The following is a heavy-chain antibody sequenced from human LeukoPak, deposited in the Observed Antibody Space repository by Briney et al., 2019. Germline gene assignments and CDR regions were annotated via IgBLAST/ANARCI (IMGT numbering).Heavy chain of an antibody. D-gene: IGHD3-10*01. Sequence: GASVKVSCKASGYTFTSYGISWVRQAPGQGLEWMGWISAYNGNTNYAQKLQGRVTMTTDTSTSTAYMELRSLRSDDTAVYYCARGYGSGSSYWVNWFDPWGQGTLVTVSS. CDR3: ARGYGSGSSYWVNWFDP. V-gene: IGHV1-18*01. J-gene: IGHJ5*02. CDR2: ISAYNGNT. CDR1: GYTFTSYG.